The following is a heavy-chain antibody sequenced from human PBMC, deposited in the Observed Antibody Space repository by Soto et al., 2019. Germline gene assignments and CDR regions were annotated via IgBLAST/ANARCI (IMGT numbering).Heavy chain of an antibody. CDR2: ISYDGSNK. Sequence: PWGSLRLSCAASGFAFSSYAMHFFRHSPVKWLEWVAVISYDGSNKYYADSVKGRFTISRDNSKNTLYLQMNSLRAEDTAVYYCARSDLSYYYDSSGEGGYFDYWGQGTLVTVSS. CDR1: GFAFSSYA. CDR3: ARSDLSYYYDSSGEGGYFDY. J-gene: IGHJ4*02. D-gene: IGHD3-22*01. V-gene: IGHV3-30-3*01.